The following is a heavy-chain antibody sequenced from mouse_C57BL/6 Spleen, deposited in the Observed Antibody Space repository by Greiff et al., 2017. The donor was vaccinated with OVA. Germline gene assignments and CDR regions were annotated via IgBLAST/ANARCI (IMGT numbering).Heavy chain of an antibody. D-gene: IGHD1-1*01. CDR3: ADYYGSITIAY. CDR1: GYTFTSYW. CDR2: IDPSDSYT. V-gene: IGHV1-69*01. Sequence: VQLQQPGAELVMPGASVKLSCKASGYTFTSYWMHWVKQRPGQGLEWIGEIDPSDSYTNYNQKFKGKSTLTVDKSTSAAYLQRSSLTSEDSAVYYCADYYGSITIAYWSQGTLVRGSA. J-gene: IGHJ3*01.